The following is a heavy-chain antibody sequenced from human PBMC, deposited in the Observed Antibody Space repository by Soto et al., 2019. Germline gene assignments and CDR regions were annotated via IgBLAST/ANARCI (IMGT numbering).Heavy chain of an antibody. CDR1: GGSISSSSYY. Sequence: SETLSLTCTVSGGSISSSSYYWGWIRQPPGKRLEWIGSIYYSGSTYYNPSLKSRVTISVDTSKNQFSLKLSSVTAADTAVYYCARQGCSGGSCYGHFDYWGQGTLVTGSS. V-gene: IGHV4-39*01. J-gene: IGHJ4*02. D-gene: IGHD2-15*01. CDR2: IYYSGST. CDR3: ARQGCSGGSCYGHFDY.